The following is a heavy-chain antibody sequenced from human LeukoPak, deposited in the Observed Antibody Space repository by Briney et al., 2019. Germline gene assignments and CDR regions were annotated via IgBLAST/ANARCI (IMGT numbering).Heavy chain of an antibody. CDR1: GGSISSGGYY. CDR2: IYYSGST. J-gene: IGHJ4*02. Sequence: PSETLSLTCTVSGGSISSGGYYWSWIRQHPGKGLEWIGYIYYSGSTYYNPSLKSRVTISVDTSKNQFSLKLSSVTAADTAVYYCARAERRLQARFDYWGQGTLVTVSS. CDR3: ARAERRLQARFDY. D-gene: IGHD5-24*01. V-gene: IGHV4-31*03.